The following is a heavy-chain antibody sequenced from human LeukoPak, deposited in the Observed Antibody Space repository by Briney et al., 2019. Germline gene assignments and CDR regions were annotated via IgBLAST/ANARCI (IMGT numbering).Heavy chain of an antibody. CDR3: ARARDYIVVDF. CDR1: GFTFSSYA. CDR2: ISGSGGST. V-gene: IGHV3-23*01. J-gene: IGHJ4*02. D-gene: IGHD5-12*01. Sequence: GGSLRLSCAASGFTFSSYAMSWVRQAPGKGLEWVSAISGSGGSTYYADSMKGRFTISRDNSKNTLFLQMDSLRPEDTAVYYCARARDYIVVDFWGQGTLVTVSS.